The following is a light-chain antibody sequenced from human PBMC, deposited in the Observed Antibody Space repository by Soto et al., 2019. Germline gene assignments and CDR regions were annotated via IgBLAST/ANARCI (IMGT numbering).Light chain of an antibody. J-gene: IGKJ1*01. CDR1: QSVSRSY. V-gene: IGKV3-20*01. Sequence: EIVVTQSQGTLSLSPGERANLSCRSSQSVSRSYLDWHQQQGGPAPRLLTCGSSSRPAGIPNRFSRRGSVTLFLLTMRTVDAEDLAVYYSHYSGSPLLTLGQGTMVDIK. CDR3: HYSGSPLLT. CDR2: GSS.